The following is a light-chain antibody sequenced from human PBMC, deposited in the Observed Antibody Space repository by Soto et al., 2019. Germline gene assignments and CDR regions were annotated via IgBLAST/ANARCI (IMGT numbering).Light chain of an antibody. CDR2: EVS. CDR1: SSDVGGYNY. CDR3: SSFAGNNNLA. Sequence: QSALTQPPSASGSPGQSVTISCTGTSSDVGGYNYVSWYQQHPGKAPKLMISEVSKRPSGVPDRFSGSKSGNTASLTVSGLQAEDEADYYCSSFAGNNNLAFGGGTKLTV. V-gene: IGLV2-8*01. J-gene: IGLJ2*01.